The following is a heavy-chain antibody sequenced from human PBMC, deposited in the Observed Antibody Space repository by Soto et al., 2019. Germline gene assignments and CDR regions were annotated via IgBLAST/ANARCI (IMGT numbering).Heavy chain of an antibody. V-gene: IGHV1-69*13. CDR1: GGTFSSYA. J-gene: IGHJ6*02. CDR3: ARGDIVLMVYPMYYYYGMDV. CDR2: IIPIFGTA. D-gene: IGHD2-8*01. Sequence: ASVKVSCKASGGTFSSYAISWLRQAPGQGLEWMGGIIPIFGTANYAQKFQGRVTITADESTSTAYMELSSLRSEDTAVYYCARGDIVLMVYPMYYYYGMDVWGQGTTVTVSS.